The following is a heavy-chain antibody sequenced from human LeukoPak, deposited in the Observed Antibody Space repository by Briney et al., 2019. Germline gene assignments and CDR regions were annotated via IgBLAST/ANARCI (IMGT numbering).Heavy chain of an antibody. CDR1: GFTFSSYA. CDR3: AKDRGYDSSGYYSDY. D-gene: IGHD3-22*01. Sequence: GGSLRLSCAASGFTFSSYAMSWVRQAPGKGLEWVSAISGSGGSTYYADSVKGRFTISRDNSKNTLYLQMNSLRAEDTAVYYCAKDRGYDSSGYYSDYWGQGTLVTVSS. J-gene: IGHJ4*02. V-gene: IGHV3-23*01. CDR2: ISGSGGST.